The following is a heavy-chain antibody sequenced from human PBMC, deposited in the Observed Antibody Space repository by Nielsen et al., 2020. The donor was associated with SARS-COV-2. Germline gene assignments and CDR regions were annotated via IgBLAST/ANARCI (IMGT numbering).Heavy chain of an antibody. CDR1: GGSIGSGNYF. CDR2: FYPSGST. J-gene: IGHJ4*02. V-gene: IGHV4-61*02. Sequence: SEILSLTCTVSGGSIGSGNYFWNWLRQPAGKGLEWIGRFYPSGSTIYNPSLKSRVTISVDTSKNQFSLNLTSVTAADTAVYYCARVRPYYFDHWGQGTLVTVSS. CDR3: ARVRPYYFDH.